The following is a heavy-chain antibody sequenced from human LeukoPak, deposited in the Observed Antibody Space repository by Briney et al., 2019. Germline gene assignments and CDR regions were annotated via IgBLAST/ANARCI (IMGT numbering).Heavy chain of an antibody. J-gene: IGHJ2*01. CDR1: GFTVSSNY. V-gene: IGHV3-66*01. Sequence: GGSLRLSCAASGFTVSSNYMAWVRQAPGKGLEWVSVIYDGGFTDYTDSVKGRLTISRDNSKSTLYLQMNTLRAEDTAVYYCARVMGRLVRTWYFDLWGRGTLVTVSS. D-gene: IGHD3-9*01. CDR2: IYDGGFT. CDR3: ARVMGRLVRTWYFDL.